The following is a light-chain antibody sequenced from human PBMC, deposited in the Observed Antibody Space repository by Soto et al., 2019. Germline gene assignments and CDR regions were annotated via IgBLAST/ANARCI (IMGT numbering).Light chain of an antibody. CDR3: CSYAGRYTSVV. V-gene: IGLV2-11*01. CDR2: DVS. CDR1: SSDVGGYNY. J-gene: IGLJ2*01. Sequence: QSALTQPRSVSGSPGQSVTISCTGTSSDVGGYNYVSWYQQHPGKAPKLMIYDVSKRPSGVPDRFSGSKSGNTASLTISGLQAEYEADYYCCSYAGRYTSVVFGGGTKLTVL.